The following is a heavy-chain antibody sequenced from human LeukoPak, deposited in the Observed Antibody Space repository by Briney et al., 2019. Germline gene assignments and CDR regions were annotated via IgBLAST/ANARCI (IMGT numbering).Heavy chain of an antibody. D-gene: IGHD6-6*01. CDR3: ARSKVRQLVVAFDI. CDR2: IIPIFGTA. Sequence: SVKVSCKASGGTFSSYASSWVRQAPGQGLEWMGGIIPIFGTANYAQKFQGRVTITTDDSTSTAYMELSSLRSEDTAVYYCARSKVRQLVVAFDIWGQGTMVTVSS. CDR1: GGTFSSYA. J-gene: IGHJ3*02. V-gene: IGHV1-69*05.